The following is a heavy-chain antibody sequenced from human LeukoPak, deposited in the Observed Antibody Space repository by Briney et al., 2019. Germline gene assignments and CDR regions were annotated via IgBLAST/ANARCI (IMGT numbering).Heavy chain of an antibody. D-gene: IGHD5-18*01. CDR1: GFTFSSYW. CDR3: ASQDTAMVRSSDRYYYYYGMDV. V-gene: IGHV3-7*01. J-gene: IGHJ6*02. Sequence: GGSLRLSCAASGFTFSSYWMSWVRQAPGKGLEWVANIKQDGSEKYYVDSVKGRFTISRDNAKNSPYLQMNSLRAEDTAVYYCASQDTAMVRSSDRYYYYYGMDVWGQGTTVTVSS. CDR2: IKQDGSEK.